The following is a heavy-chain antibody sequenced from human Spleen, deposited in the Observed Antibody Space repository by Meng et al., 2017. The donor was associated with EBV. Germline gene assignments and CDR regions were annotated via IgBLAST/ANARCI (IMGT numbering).Heavy chain of an antibody. Sequence: QVHPVQSWPEGKKPGASVEVSCKASEYTFPGYYMHWVRKAPGQGLEWMGRINPNSGGTNYAQKFQGRVTMTRDTSISTAYMELSRLRSDDTAVYYCARDCSSTSCSVDYWGQGTLVTVSS. CDR3: ARDCSSTSCSVDY. D-gene: IGHD2-2*01. CDR2: INPNSGGT. CDR1: EYTFPGYY. V-gene: IGHV1-2*06. J-gene: IGHJ4*02.